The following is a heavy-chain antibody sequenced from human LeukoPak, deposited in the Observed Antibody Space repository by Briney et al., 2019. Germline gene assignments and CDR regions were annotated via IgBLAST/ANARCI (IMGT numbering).Heavy chain of an antibody. V-gene: IGHV3-53*01. CDR1: GFTVSNNH. D-gene: IGHD4-23*01. J-gene: IGHJ4*02. CDR3: ARARRCGLNDDYGGCFDC. CDR2: IYSGGNI. Sequence: GGSLRLSCAASGFTVSNNHVSWVRLAPGKGLELVSIIYSGGNIYYADSVKGRFTISRDNSKNTLDLQMNSLRAEDTAVYYCARARRCGLNDDYGGCFDCWGQGTLVTVSS.